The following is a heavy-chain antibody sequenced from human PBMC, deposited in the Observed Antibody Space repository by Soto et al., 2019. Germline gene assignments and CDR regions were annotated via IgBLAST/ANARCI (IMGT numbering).Heavy chain of an antibody. CDR3: AKDLLRSHYYYYYGTDV. D-gene: IGHD4-17*01. V-gene: IGHV3-30*18. J-gene: IGHJ6*02. CDR1: GFTFSSYG. Sequence: GGSLRLSCAASGFTFSSYGMHWVRQAPGKGLEWVAVISYDGSNKYYADSVKGRVTISRDNSKNTLYLQMNSLRAEDTAVYYCAKDLLRSHYYYYYGTDVWGQGTTVTVSS. CDR2: ISYDGSNK.